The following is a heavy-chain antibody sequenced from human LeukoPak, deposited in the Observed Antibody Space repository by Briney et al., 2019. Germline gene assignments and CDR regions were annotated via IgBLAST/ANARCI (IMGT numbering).Heavy chain of an antibody. Sequence: PGGSLRLSCAASGFTFSSYSMNWVRQAPGKGLEWVSSISSSSSYIYYADSAKGRFTISRDNSKNTLYLQMNSLRAEDTAVYYCARTGYYYDSSGSLDAFDIWGQGTMVTVSS. CDR3: ARTGYYYDSSGSLDAFDI. D-gene: IGHD3-22*01. CDR1: GFTFSSYS. J-gene: IGHJ3*02. V-gene: IGHV3-21*01. CDR2: ISSSSSYI.